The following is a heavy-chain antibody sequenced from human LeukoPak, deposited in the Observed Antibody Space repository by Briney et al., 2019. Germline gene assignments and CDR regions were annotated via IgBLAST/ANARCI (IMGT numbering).Heavy chain of an antibody. J-gene: IGHJ4*02. V-gene: IGHV1-69*13. CDR2: IIPIFGTA. CDR3: ASPSDPDYYDSSGYYRFDY. CDR1: GGTFSSYA. D-gene: IGHD3-22*01. Sequence: ASVKVSCKASGGTFSSYAISWVRQAPGQGLEWMGGIIPIFGTANYAQKFQGRVTITADESTSTAYMELSSLRSEDTAVYYCASPSDPDYYDSSGYYRFDYWGQGTLVTVSS.